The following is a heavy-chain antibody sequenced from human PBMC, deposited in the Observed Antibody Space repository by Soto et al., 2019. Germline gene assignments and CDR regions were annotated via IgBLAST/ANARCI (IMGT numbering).Heavy chain of an antibody. CDR2: ITHTGTT. Sequence: QVQLQQWGAGLLKPSETLSLTCAVYGGPFSGYYWNWIRQPPGKGLEWIGEITHTGTTSYNPSLKSRVSISVDTSKNQVSLNLSSVTAADAAVYYCARGGSNDWQVAFDIWGQGTRVTVSS. V-gene: IGHV4-34*01. CDR1: GGPFSGYY. D-gene: IGHD3-9*01. CDR3: ARGGSNDWQVAFDI. J-gene: IGHJ3*02.